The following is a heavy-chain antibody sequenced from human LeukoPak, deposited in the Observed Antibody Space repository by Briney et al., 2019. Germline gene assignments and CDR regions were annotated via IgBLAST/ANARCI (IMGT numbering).Heavy chain of an antibody. CDR2: INPNSGGT. CDR1: GYTFTGYY. CDR3: ARDAVATITSGEYYFDY. J-gene: IGHJ4*02. D-gene: IGHD5-12*01. V-gene: IGHV1-2*02. Sequence: ASVKVSCKASGYTFTGYYMHWVRQAPGQGLEWMGWINPNSGGTNYAQKFQGRVTMTRDTSISTAYMELSRLRSDDTAVYYCARDAVATITSGEYYFDYWGQGTLVNVSS.